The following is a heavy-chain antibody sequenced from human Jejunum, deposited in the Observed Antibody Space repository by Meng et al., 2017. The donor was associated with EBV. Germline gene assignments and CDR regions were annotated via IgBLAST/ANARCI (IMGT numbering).Heavy chain of an antibody. CDR1: GAPVRDGSYY. CDR2: IYYRGST. J-gene: IGHJ4*02. V-gene: IGHV4-61*01. CDR3: AGNGYYALEY. D-gene: IGHD3-22*01. Sequence: QVQLQDPGPVLVQPSETLSLTCSVSGAPVRDGSYYWSWIRQPPGKGLEWIGYIYYRGSTEYNPSLNGRVSISVDKSNNQVSLKLNSVTVADTAVYYCAGNGYYALEYWGPGILVTVSS.